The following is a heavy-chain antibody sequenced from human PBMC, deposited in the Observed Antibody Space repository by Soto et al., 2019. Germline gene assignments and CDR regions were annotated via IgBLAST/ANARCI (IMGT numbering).Heavy chain of an antibody. D-gene: IGHD3-22*01. Sequence: GGSLRLSCAASGFTFSSYSMNWVRQAPGKGLEWVSYISSSSSTIYYADSVKGRFTISRDNAKNSLYLQMNSLRDEDTAVYYCARDPGNYYDSSGYHDAFDIWGQGTMVTVSS. CDR1: GFTFSSYS. J-gene: IGHJ3*02. V-gene: IGHV3-48*02. CDR3: ARDPGNYYDSSGYHDAFDI. CDR2: ISSSSSTI.